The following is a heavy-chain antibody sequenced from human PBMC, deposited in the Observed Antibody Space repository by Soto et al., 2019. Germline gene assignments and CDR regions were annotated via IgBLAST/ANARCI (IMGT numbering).Heavy chain of an antibody. D-gene: IGHD3-22*01. Sequence: QVQLVQSGAEVRKPGSSVKVSCKASGGTFSRLAISWVRQAPGQGLEWMGGIIPIFGTPNHAQKFQGRLTITADEATSTVPMELSSLRSEDTAIYYCARGWGEDSSDYFYAYWGQGTLVIVSS. J-gene: IGHJ4*02. CDR1: GGTFSRLA. CDR2: IIPIFGTP. CDR3: ARGWGEDSSDYFYAY. V-gene: IGHV1-69*01.